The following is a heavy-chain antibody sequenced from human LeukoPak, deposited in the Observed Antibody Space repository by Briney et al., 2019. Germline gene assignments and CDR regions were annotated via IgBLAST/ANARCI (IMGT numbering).Heavy chain of an antibody. V-gene: IGHV1-18*01. CDR3: ARGDDYAWGSYRELDY. CDR2: ISAYNGNT. J-gene: IGHJ4*02. Sequence: GASVKVSCKASGYTFTSYGISWVRQAPEQGLEWMGWISAYNGNTNYAQKLQGRVTMTTDTSTSTAYVELRSLRSDDTAVYYCARGDDYAWGSYRELDYWGQGTLVTVFS. CDR1: GYTFTSYG. D-gene: IGHD3-16*02.